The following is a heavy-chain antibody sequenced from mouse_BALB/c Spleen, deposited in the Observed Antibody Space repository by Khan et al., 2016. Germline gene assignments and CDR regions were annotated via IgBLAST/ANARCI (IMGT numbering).Heavy chain of an antibody. V-gene: IGHV9-3-1*01. CDR1: GYTFTNYG. Sequence: QIQLVQSGPELKKPGKTVKISCKASGYTFTNYGMNWVKQAPGKGLKWMGWINTYSGESTYADDFKGRFAFSLETSANTAYLQINNLKNEDTATYFCARNRYYYGSSRDFDVWGAGTTVTVSS. J-gene: IGHJ1*01. CDR3: ARNRYYYGSSRDFDV. CDR2: INTYSGES. D-gene: IGHD1-1*01.